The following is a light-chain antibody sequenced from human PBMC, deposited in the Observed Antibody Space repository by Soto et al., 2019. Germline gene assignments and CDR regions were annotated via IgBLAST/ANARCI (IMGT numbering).Light chain of an antibody. CDR2: GAS. CDR1: QSIDAW. J-gene: IGKJ1*01. CDR3: QQYGYLWT. V-gene: IGKV1-5*03. Sequence: DIQMTQSPSTLSASVGDRVTITCRASQSIDAWLAWYQQKPGKAPQVLIYGASTLESGVPSRFSGSGSGTEFTLTISSLQPSDFATSYCQQYGYLWTFGQCTKVEF.